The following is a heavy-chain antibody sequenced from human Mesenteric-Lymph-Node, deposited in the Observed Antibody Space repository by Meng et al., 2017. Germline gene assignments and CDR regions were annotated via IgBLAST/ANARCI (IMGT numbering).Heavy chain of an antibody. CDR3: AREGGLYYDFWSGYYRNFYYFDY. J-gene: IGHJ4*02. V-gene: IGHV1-69*04. Sequence: SVKVSCKASGGTFSSYTISWVRQAPGQGLEWMGRIIPILGIANYAQKFQGRVTITRDTSASTAYMELSSLRSEDTAVYYCAREGGLYYDFWSGYYRNFYYFDYWGQGTLVTVSS. CDR1: GGTFSSYT. D-gene: IGHD3-3*01. CDR2: IIPILGIA.